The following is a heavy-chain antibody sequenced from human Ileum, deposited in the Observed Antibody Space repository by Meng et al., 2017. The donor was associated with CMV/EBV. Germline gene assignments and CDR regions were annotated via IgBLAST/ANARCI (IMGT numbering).Heavy chain of an antibody. CDR1: GGTFIRYT. CDR2: IIPILGLA. J-gene: IGHJ6*02. CDR3: ARGEYYYDSSGSSDIYYYYVMDV. D-gene: IGHD3-22*01. Sequence: SVKVSCKASGGTFIRYTINWVRQAPGQGREWMGRIIPILGLANYAQKFQGRVTITADKSTSTAYMELCSMRSEDTAVYYCARGEYYYDSSGSSDIYYYYVMDVWGQGTTVTVSS. V-gene: IGHV1-69*02.